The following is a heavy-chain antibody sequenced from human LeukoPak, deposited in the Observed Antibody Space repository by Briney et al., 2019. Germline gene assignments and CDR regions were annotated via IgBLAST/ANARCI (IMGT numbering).Heavy chain of an antibody. CDR2: ISTSSRYT. J-gene: IGHJ4*02. Sequence: GGSLRLSCAASGFTFSDYYMSWIRQAPGKGLEWVSYISTSSRYTNYADSVKGRFTISRDNAKNSLYLQMNSLRAEDTAVYYCARGNDILTAFDYWGQGTLVTVSS. D-gene: IGHD3-9*01. CDR1: GFTFSDYY. V-gene: IGHV3-11*05. CDR3: ARGNDILTAFDY.